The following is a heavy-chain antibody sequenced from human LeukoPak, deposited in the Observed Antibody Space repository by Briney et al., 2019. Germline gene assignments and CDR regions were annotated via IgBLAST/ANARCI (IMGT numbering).Heavy chain of an antibody. CDR1: GFTFSSYA. V-gene: IGHV3-23*01. D-gene: IGHD2-2*01. CDR2: ISGSGGST. CDR3: AEDEYQRPLGWFDP. J-gene: IGHJ5*02. Sequence: GGSLRLSCAASGFTFSSYAMSWVRQAPGKGLEWVSAISGSGGSTYYADSVKGRFTISRDNSKNTLYLQMNSLRAEDTAVYYCAEDEYQRPLGWFDPWGQGTLVTVSS.